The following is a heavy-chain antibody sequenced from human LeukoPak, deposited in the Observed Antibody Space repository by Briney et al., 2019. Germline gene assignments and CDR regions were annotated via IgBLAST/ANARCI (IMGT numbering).Heavy chain of an antibody. CDR2: MNPNTGDT. Sequence: ASVKDTRKASGYTFTCYDINWVRQATGQGLEWMGWMNPNTGDTGYAQKFQGRVTMIRNSSIDTAYMELSGLRSEDTAVYYCTRGSLSGSSTDYLGQGTLLTVSS. V-gene: IGHV1-8*01. CDR3: TRGSLSGSSTDY. D-gene: IGHD1-26*01. J-gene: IGHJ4*02. CDR1: GYTFTCYD.